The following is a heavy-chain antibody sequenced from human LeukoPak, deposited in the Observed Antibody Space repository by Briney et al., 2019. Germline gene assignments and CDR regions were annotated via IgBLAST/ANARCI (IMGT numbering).Heavy chain of an antibody. CDR3: ASKFYSSSWLY. J-gene: IGHJ4*02. V-gene: IGHV3-11*04. CDR1: GSTFSDNY. D-gene: IGHD6-13*01. Sequence: GGSLRLSCTAPGSTFSDNYMSWIRQAPGKGLEWVSYISSSGSTIYYADSVKGRFTISRHNAKNSLYLQMNSLRAEDTAVYYCASKFYSSSWLYWGQGTLVTVSS. CDR2: ISSSGSTI.